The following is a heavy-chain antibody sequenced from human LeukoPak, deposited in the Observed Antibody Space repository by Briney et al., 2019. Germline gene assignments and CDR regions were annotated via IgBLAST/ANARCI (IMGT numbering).Heavy chain of an antibody. CDR1: GYTFTGYY. CDR2: INPNSGGT. Sequence: GASVKVSCKASGYTFTGYYMHWVRQAPGQGLEWMGWINPNSGGTNYAQKFQGRVTMTGDTSISTAYMELSRLRSDDTAVYYCARGCSSTSCYQFDWFDPWGQGTLVTVSS. V-gene: IGHV1-2*02. J-gene: IGHJ5*02. CDR3: ARGCSSTSCYQFDWFDP. D-gene: IGHD2-2*01.